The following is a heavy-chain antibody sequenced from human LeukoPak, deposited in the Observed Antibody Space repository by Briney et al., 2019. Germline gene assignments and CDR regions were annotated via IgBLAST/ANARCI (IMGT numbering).Heavy chain of an antibody. CDR3: ARGGDCSGGSCRGGFDY. CDR2: INPNGGST. V-gene: IGHV1-46*03. J-gene: IGHJ4*02. CDR1: GYTFTSYY. D-gene: IGHD2-15*01. Sequence: ASVKVSCKASGYTFTSYYMHWVRQAPGQGLEWMGIINPNGGSTSYAQKFQGRVTMTRDTSTSTVYMELSSLTSEDTAVHYCARGGDCSGGSCRGGFDYWGQGTLVTVSS.